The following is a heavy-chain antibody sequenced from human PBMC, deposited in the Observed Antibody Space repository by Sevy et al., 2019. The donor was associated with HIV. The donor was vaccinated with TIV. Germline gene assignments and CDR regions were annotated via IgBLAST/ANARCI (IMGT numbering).Heavy chain of an antibody. CDR3: ARGYNWCYSVRVYYYYAMDV. V-gene: IGHV3-11*01. Sequence: GGSLRLSCAASGFTFSDYYMSWIRQAPGKGLEWVSYISSSGSTIYYADSVKGRFTISRDNAKNSLYLQMNSLRAEDKAVYYCARGYNWCYSVRVYYYYAMDVWGQGTTVTVSS. CDR1: GFTFSDYY. J-gene: IGHJ6*02. D-gene: IGHD1-20*01. CDR2: ISSSGSTI.